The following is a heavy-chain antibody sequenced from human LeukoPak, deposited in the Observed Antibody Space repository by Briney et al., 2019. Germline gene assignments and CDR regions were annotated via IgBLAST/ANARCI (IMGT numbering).Heavy chain of an antibody. J-gene: IGHJ4*02. CDR3: AKDEAANLNPVVAATGGVDY. Sequence: GGSVRLSCAGSGFTFSNYAMSWLGQAPGKGRGWVSGICDSGDNIDYADSVKGRFTISRDNSKNTLYLQMNRLRAEDTAVYYCAKDEAANLNPVVAATGGVDYWGERAPVTVSS. D-gene: IGHD2-15*01. CDR2: ICDSGDNI. V-gene: IGHV3-23*01. CDR1: GFTFSNYA.